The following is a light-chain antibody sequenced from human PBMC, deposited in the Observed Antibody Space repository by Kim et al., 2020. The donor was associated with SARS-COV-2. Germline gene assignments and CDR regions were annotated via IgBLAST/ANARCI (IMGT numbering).Light chain of an antibody. V-gene: IGLV3-1*01. CDR3: QAWDSSTAPYV. CDR2: QDS. J-gene: IGLJ1*01. CDR1: KLGDKY. Sequence: SYELTQPPSVSVSPGQTASITCSGDKLGDKYACWYQQKPGQSPVLVIYQDSKRPSGIPERFSGSNSGNTATLPISGTQAMDEADYYCQAWDSSTAPYVFG.